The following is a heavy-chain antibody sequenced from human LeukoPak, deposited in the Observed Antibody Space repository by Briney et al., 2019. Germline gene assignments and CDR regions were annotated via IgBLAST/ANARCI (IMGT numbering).Heavy chain of an antibody. J-gene: IGHJ4*02. V-gene: IGHV3-74*03. D-gene: IGHD5-18*01. Sequence: GGSLRLSCAASGFTFSSYWIHWVRQAPGKGLVWVSQINNDGSSTTYADSVKGRFTISRDNAKNTLSLQMNSLRAEDTAVYYCARDWDVDTAMVTVDYWGQGTLVTVSS. CDR2: INNDGSST. CDR1: GFTFSSYW. CDR3: ARDWDVDTAMVTVDY.